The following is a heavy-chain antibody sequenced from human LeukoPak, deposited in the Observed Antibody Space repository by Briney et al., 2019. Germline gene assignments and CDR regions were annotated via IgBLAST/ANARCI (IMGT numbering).Heavy chain of an antibody. CDR1: GGSISTYY. V-gene: IGHV4-59*08. CDR2: ISYSGST. J-gene: IGHJ4*02. CDR3: ARSIIGTRSKFDY. D-gene: IGHD1/OR15-1a*01. Sequence: SETLSLTCTVSGGSISTYYWSWTRQPPGKGLEWIGYISYSGSTNYNPSLKSRVTISLDTSKNQFALKLSSVTAADTAVYYCARSIIGTRSKFDYWGQGTLVTVSS.